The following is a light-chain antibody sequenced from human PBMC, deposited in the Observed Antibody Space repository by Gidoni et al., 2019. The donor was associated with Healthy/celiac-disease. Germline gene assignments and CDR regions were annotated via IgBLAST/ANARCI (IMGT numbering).Light chain of an antibody. V-gene: IGKV3-11*01. CDR1: QSVSSY. J-gene: IGKJ2*01. CDR2: DAS. CDR3: QQRSNWPPYT. Sequence: EIVLTQSPATLSLSPGERAILSCRASQSVSSYLAWYQQKPGQAPRLLIYDASNRATGIPARFSGSGSETDFTLTISSLEPEDFAVYYCQQRSNWPPYTFGQGTKLEIK.